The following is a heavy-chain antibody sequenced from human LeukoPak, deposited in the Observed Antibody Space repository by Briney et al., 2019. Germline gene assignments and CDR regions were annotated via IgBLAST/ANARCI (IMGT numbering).Heavy chain of an antibody. Sequence: TPGGSLRLSCAASGFTFSDYNMNWARQAPGKGLEWVSYITNGGSTIHHADSVKGRFTISRDNAKKTLYLQMNSLRAEDTAVYYCARSIGLTGGGVDVWGQGTTVTVSS. CDR1: GFTFSDYN. CDR2: ITNGGSTI. D-gene: IGHD3-9*01. J-gene: IGHJ6*02. V-gene: IGHV3-11*01. CDR3: ARSIGLTGGGVDV.